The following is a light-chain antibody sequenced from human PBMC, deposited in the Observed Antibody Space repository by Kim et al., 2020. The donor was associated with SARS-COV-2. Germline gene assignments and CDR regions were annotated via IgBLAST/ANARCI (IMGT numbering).Light chain of an antibody. CDR3: QSCETSSPS. Sequence: GKSVTISCARSSGSVASNYLQWYQQRPGSTPTTVIYEDNQRPSCVPDRFSGSIDSYSNSASLTISGLKTEDEADYYCQSCETSSPSIGGGTQLTVL. J-gene: IGLJ2*01. CDR2: EDN. V-gene: IGLV6-57*01. CDR1: SGSVASNY.